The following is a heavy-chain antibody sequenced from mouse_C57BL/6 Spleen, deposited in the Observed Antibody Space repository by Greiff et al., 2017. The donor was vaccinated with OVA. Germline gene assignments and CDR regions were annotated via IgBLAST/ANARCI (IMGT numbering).Heavy chain of an antibody. D-gene: IGHD2-2*01. CDR1: GFTFSDYG. CDR2: ISSGSSTI. Sequence: EVKLVESGGGLVKPGGSLKLSCAASGFTFSDYGMHWVRQAPEKGLEWVAYISSGSSTIYYAGTVKGRFTISRDNAKNTLFLQMTSLRSEDTAMYYCARKSFYYGYEAFDYWGQGTTLTVSS. J-gene: IGHJ2*01. CDR3: ARKSFYYGYEAFDY. V-gene: IGHV5-17*01.